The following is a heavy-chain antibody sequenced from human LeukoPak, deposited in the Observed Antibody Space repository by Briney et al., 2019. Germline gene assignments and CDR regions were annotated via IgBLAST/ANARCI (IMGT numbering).Heavy chain of an antibody. CDR2: IDYSGTT. V-gene: IGHV4-39*07. CDR3: ARGDYCSSAICSGEKYFQH. Sequence: KSSETLCLTCSVSGGSISSSSYYWAWIRQPPGKGLRWIESIDYSGTTYDNPSVTSRVTISLDTSKNQFSLKLSSVTAADTAVYFCARGDYCSSAICSGEKYFQHWGQGTLVTVSS. CDR1: GGSISSSSYY. J-gene: IGHJ1*01. D-gene: IGHD2-2*01.